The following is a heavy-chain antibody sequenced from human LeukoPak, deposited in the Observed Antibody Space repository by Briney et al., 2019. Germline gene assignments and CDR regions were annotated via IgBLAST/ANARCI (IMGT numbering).Heavy chain of an antibody. V-gene: IGHV3-23*01. J-gene: IGHJ4*02. Sequence: TGGSLRLSCAASGFTFSSYAMNWVRQAPGEGLERVSTITDSGSSAYYADSVKGRFTISRDNSKNTLYLQMNILSAEDTAVYYCAKIPILRSSWLYFDCWGQGTLVTVSS. D-gene: IGHD6-13*01. CDR2: ITDSGSSA. CDR3: AKIPILRSSWLYFDC. CDR1: GFTFSSYA.